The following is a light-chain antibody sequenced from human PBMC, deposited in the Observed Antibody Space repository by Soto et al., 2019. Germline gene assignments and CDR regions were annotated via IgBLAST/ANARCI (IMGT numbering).Light chain of an antibody. Sequence: IQLTQSPSSLSASVGDRVTITCRASQGISSYLAWYQQKPGKAPKLLIYAASTLQSGVPSRFSGSGSGTDFTLTISSLQSEDFATYCCQQLNSYPLTFGGGTKVEIK. J-gene: IGKJ4*01. CDR1: QGISSY. V-gene: IGKV1-9*01. CDR3: QQLNSYPLT. CDR2: AAS.